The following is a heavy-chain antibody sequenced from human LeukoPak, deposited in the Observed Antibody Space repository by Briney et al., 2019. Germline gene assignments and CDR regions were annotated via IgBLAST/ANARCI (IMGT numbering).Heavy chain of an antibody. V-gene: IGHV3-11*01. J-gene: IGHJ4*02. CDR2: ITGSGNSI. Sequence: PGGSLRLSCVASGFTFSDHYMGWVRQAPGKGLEWISYITGSGNSINYADSVKGRFTISRDNAEDSLYLQMNNLRADDTAVYYCASLRDFFASGGYYKGGYFDHWGQGTLVTVSS. CDR3: ASLRDFFASGGYYKGGYFDH. CDR1: GFTFSDHY. D-gene: IGHD3-10*01.